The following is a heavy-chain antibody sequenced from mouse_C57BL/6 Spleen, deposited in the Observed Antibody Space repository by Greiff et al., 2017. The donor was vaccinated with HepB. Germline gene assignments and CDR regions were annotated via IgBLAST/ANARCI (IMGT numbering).Heavy chain of an antibody. CDR2: ISSGGDYI. CDR1: GFTFSSYA. J-gene: IGHJ3*01. Sequence: DVHLVESGEGLVKPGGSLKLSCAASGFTFSSYAMSWVRQTPEKRLEWVAYISSGGDYIYYADTVKGRFTISRDNARNTLYLQMSSLKSEDTAMLYCARDVPGRLAYWGQGTLVTVSA. D-gene: IGHD4-1*01. CDR3: ARDVPGRLAY. V-gene: IGHV5S21*01.